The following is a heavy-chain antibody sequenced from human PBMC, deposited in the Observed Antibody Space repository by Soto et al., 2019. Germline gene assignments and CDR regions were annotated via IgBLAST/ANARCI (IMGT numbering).Heavy chain of an antibody. V-gene: IGHV1-2*04. D-gene: IGHD2-2*01. J-gene: IGHJ6*02. CDR1: GYTFTGYY. CDR2: INPNSGGT. CDR3: ARDRVVPAAIGYYYYGMDV. Sequence: ASVKVSCKASGYTFTGYYMHWVRQAPGQGLEWMGWINPNSGGTNYAQKFQGWVTMTRDTSISTAYMELSRLRSDDTAVYYCARDRVVPAAIGYYYYGMDVWGQGTTVTVSS.